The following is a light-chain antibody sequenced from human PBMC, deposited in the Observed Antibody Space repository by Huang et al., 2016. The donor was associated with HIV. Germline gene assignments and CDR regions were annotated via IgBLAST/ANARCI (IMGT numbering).Light chain of an antibody. Sequence: EIVLTQSPGTLSLSPGERATLSCRASQSVSSSHLAWYQQKPGQAPRLRMYGASITATGIPDRFSGSGGGTDFTLTISSMEPEDFAVYFCQQYGSSPYTFGQGTKLEIK. CDR1: QSVSSSH. CDR3: QQYGSSPYT. CDR2: GAS. V-gene: IGKV3-20*01. J-gene: IGKJ2*01.